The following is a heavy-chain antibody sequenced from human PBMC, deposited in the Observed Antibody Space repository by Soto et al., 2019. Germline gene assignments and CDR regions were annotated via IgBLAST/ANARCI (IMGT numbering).Heavy chain of an antibody. V-gene: IGHV3-23*01. CDR3: AKNSNHEPQYYYYYGMDV. CDR1: GFTFSSYA. D-gene: IGHD4-4*01. Sequence: GGSLRLSCAASGFTFSSYAMSWVRQAPGKGLDWVSAISVSVGITYYVDSVKGRFTISRDNSKNTLYLQMNSLRAEDTAVYYCAKNSNHEPQYYYYYGMDVWGQGTTVTVSS. J-gene: IGHJ6*02. CDR2: ISVSVGIT.